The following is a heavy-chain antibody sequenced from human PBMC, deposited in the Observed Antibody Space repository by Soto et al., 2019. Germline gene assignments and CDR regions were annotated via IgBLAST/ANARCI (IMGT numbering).Heavy chain of an antibody. D-gene: IGHD2-15*01. CDR3: ASPNCNRGSCYWAFFDS. V-gene: IGHV3-30*03. CDR1: GFTFSTYA. CDR2: ISFDGSNK. Sequence: QVQLVESGGGVVQPGRSLRLSCAASGFTFSTYAMYWVRQAPGKGLEWVAVISFDGSNKFYADSVRGRFTISRDNSKNTLYLRMHSLSAEDTAVYYCASPNCNRGSCYWAFFDSWGQGTLVTVSS. J-gene: IGHJ4*02.